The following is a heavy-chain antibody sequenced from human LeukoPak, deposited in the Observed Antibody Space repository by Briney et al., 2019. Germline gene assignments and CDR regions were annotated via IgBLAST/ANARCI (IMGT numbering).Heavy chain of an antibody. CDR1: GGSISSYY. V-gene: IGHV4-59*08. J-gene: IGHJ4*02. CDR3: ARGGWYGRYFDY. D-gene: IGHD6-19*01. CDR2: IYYSGST. Sequence: PSETLSLTCTVSGGSISSYYWSWIRQPPGKGLEWIGYIYYSGSTNYNPSLKSRVTISVDTSKNQFSLKLSSVTAADTTVYYCARGGWYGRYFDYWGQGTLVTVSS.